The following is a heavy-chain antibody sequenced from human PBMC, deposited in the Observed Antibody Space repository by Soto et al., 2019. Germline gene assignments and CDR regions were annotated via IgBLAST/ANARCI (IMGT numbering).Heavy chain of an antibody. Sequence: SETLSLTCTVSGGSISSYYWSRIRQPPAKGLEWIGYIYYSGSTNYNPSLKSRVTISVDTSKNQFSLKLSSVTAADTVVYYCARLKRWGFLEWLDYWGQITLVTVSS. D-gene: IGHD3-3*01. J-gene: IGHJ4*02. CDR2: IYYSGST. CDR1: GGSISSYY. V-gene: IGHV4-59*01. CDR3: ARLKRWGFLEWLDY.